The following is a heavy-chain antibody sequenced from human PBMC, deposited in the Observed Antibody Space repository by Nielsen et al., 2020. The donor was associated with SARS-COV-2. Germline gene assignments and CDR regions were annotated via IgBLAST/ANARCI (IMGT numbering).Heavy chain of an antibody. J-gene: IGHJ3*02. V-gene: IGHV1-3*01. CDR2: INAGNGKT. CDR3: ARDQTSVTLFGLMISYDAFDI. CDR1: GYTFTRYI. D-gene: IGHD3-3*01. Sequence: ASVTVSCKASGYTFTRYIIHWVRQAPRQRLEWMGWINAGNGKTEFSQKFQGRVTITRDTSASTVYMELSSLRSEDTAVYYCARDQTSVTLFGLMISYDAFDIWGRGTTVTVSS.